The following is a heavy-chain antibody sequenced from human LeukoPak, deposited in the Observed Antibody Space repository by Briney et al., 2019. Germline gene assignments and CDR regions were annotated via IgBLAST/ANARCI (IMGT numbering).Heavy chain of an antibody. V-gene: IGHV3-21*01. CDR3: ARDIRLRYFDC. CDR1: GFTFSSYS. CDR2: ISSSSSYI. Sequence: PGGSLRLSRAASGFTFSSYSMNWVRQAPGKGLEWVSFISSSSSYIYYADSVKGQFTISRDNAKNSLYLQMNSLRAEDTAVYYCARDIRLRYFDCWGQGTLVTVSS. J-gene: IGHJ4*02. D-gene: IGHD3-9*01.